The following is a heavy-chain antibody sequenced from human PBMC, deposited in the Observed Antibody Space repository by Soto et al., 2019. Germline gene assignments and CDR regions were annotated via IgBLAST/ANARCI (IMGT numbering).Heavy chain of an antibody. V-gene: IGHV1-18*01. CDR1: GYTFTSYG. D-gene: IGHD3-16*02. CDR2: ISAYNRNT. Sequence: GASVKVSCKASGYTFTSYGISWVRQAPGQGLEWMGWISAYNRNTNYAQKLQGRVIMTTDTSTSTAYMELRSMRSDDTAVYYCARDPGLPENYVWGSYRYTQDYYFDYWGQGTLVTVSS. CDR3: ARDPGLPENYVWGSYRYTQDYYFDY. J-gene: IGHJ4*02.